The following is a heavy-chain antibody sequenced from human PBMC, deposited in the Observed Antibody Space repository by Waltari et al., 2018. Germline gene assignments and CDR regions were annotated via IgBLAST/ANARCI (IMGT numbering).Heavy chain of an antibody. CDR2: INPSGGST. CDR1: GYTFTSYY. J-gene: IGHJ4*02. CDR3: ARESVSGYSRPFDY. Sequence: QVQLVQSGAEVKKPGASVKVSCKASGYTFTSYYMHWVRQAPGQGLEGMGIINPSGGSTSYERKFQGRVTMTRDTSTSTVYMELNSLRAEDTAVYYCARESVSGYSRPFDYWGQGTLVTVSS. V-gene: IGHV1-46*01. D-gene: IGHD3-3*01.